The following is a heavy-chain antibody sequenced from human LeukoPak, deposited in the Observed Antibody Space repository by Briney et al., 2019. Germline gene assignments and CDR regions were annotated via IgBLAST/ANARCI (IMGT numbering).Heavy chain of an antibody. V-gene: IGHV3-30*04. CDR1: GFTFSSYT. Sequence: GRSLRLSCAASGFTFSSYTMYWVRQAPGKGLEWVAVISYDESYKFYADSVKGRFTISRDNSKNTLYLQMNSLRAEDTAVYYCASGDCGGGSCYGPSYYYYHMDVWGKGTTVTVSS. J-gene: IGHJ6*03. D-gene: IGHD2-15*01. CDR2: ISYDESYK. CDR3: ASGDCGGGSCYGPSYYYYHMDV.